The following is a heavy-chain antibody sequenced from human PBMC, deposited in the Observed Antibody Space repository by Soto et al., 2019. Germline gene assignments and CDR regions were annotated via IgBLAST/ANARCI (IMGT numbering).Heavy chain of an antibody. D-gene: IGHD2-2*01. CDR2: INWKSDI. V-gene: IGHV3-9*01. J-gene: IGHJ3*02. CDR1: GFTFDDNA. Sequence: GGSLRLSCAVSGFTFDDNAMHWVRQAPEKGLEWVSGINWKSDIGYADSVKGRFTISRDNAENSLYLQMNSLRAEDTALYYCARVGSTRGAFDIWGQGTMVTVSS. CDR3: ARVGSTRGAFDI.